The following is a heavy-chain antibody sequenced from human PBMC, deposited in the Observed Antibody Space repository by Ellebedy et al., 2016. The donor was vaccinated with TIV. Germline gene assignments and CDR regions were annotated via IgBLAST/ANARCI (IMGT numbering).Heavy chain of an antibody. D-gene: IGHD4-17*01. Sequence: GESLKISCGASGFSFSSYWMSWVRQAPGKGLEWVANIRQDGSANYDVDSVKGRFTISRGNAKNSLYLHLNSLRAEDTAMYYCATDGSYGDYLSPTHAFVTWGQGTMVTVSS. CDR2: IRQDGSAN. V-gene: IGHV3-7*01. J-gene: IGHJ3*02. CDR3: ATDGSYGDYLSPTHAFVT. CDR1: GFSFSSYW.